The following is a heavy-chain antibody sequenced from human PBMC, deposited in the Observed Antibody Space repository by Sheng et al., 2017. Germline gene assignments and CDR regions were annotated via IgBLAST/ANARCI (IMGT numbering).Heavy chain of an antibody. CDR1: GFAFRSYS. Sequence: EVQLVESGGGLVKPGGSLRLSCAASGFAFRSYSMNWVRQAPGKGLEWVSSISGSSSYIYYADSVKGRFTISRDNAKNSLYLQMNSLRAEDTAVYYCARPVVFYQFSFDPWGQGTLVTVSS. CDR2: ISGSSSYI. J-gene: IGHJ5*02. D-gene: IGHD2-15*01. V-gene: IGHV3-21*01. CDR3: ARPVVFYQFSFDP.